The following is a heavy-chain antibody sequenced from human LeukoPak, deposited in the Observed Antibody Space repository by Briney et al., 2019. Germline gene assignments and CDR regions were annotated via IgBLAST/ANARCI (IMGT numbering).Heavy chain of an antibody. D-gene: IGHD4-11*01. J-gene: IGHJ4*02. CDR2: ISYDGSKK. V-gene: IGHV3-30*18. CDR1: GFTFSSYG. CDR3: AKGDHGGSNYSYFDY. Sequence: PGGSLRLSCAASGFTFSSYGMHWVRQAPGKGLEWVAVISYDGSKKYYVDSVKGRFTISRDNSKNTLYLQMSSLRAEDTALYYCAKGDHGGSNYSYFDYWGQGTLVTVSS.